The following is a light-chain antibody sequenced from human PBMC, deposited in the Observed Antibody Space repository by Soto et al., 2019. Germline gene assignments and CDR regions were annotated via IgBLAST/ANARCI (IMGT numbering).Light chain of an antibody. CDR3: QQYGSSPAT. Sequence: EIVLTHSPATLXXLXXXXAXXXCXASQSVSSSYLAWYQQKPGQAPRLLIYGASSRATGIPDRFSGSGSGTDFTLTISRLEPEDFAVYYCQQYGSSPATFGGGTKVDI. CDR2: GAS. V-gene: IGKV3-20*01. J-gene: IGKJ4*01. CDR1: QSVSSSY.